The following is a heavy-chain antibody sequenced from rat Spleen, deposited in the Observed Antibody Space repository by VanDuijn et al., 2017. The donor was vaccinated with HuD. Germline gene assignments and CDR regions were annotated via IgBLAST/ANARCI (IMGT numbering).Heavy chain of an antibody. J-gene: IGHJ3*01. D-gene: IGHD1-11*01. CDR3: TRSYGGYSQHWFAY. Sequence: QVQLKESGPDLVQPSQTLSLTCTVSGFLLTSYGVSWVRQPPGKGLEWIAAMSSGGNTYHNSVLKSRLSISRDTSKSQVFLKMNSLQTDDTAIYFCTRSYGGYSQHWFAYWGQGTLVTVSS. CDR1: GFLLTSYG. CDR2: MSSGGNT. V-gene: IGHV2S8*01.